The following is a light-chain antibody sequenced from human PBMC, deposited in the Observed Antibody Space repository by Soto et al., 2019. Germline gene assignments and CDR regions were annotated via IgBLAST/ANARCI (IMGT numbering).Light chain of an antibody. CDR3: CSYTSLSSVV. Sequence: QSVLTQPAPVSGPPGQSITISCPGTPSDVGGYNHVSWYQHPPGRAPKLILFGVSDRPSGVSHRFSGSKSGNTASLTISGLQAEDEADYYCCSYTSLSSVVFGGGTKVTVL. CDR2: GVS. V-gene: IGLV2-14*01. J-gene: IGLJ2*01. CDR1: PSDVGGYNH.